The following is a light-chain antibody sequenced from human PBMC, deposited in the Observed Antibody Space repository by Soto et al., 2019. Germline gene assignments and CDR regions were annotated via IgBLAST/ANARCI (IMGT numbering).Light chain of an antibody. J-gene: IGKJ1*01. CDR2: GAS. Sequence: EILMMQSPATLSVSPGERVTLSCRASQSVSSSLAWYQQKPGQPPRLLIYGASTRAPGIPARFSGSGPGTEFTLTTRSLQSEDFAVYYCQKYNNWPRTFGKGA. CDR1: QSVSSS. V-gene: IGKV3-15*01. CDR3: QKYNNWPRT.